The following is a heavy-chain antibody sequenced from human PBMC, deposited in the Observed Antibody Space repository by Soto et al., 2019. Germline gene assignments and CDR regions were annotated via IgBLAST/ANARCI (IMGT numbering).Heavy chain of an antibody. Sequence: EVQLVESVGGLVQPGGSLRLSCAASGFTFSSYWMHWVRQAPGKGLVWVSRINSDGSSTSYADSVKGRFTISRDNAKNTLYLQMKSLRAEDTAVYYCVRTSLVVAAATREDYCGQGTLVTVSS. J-gene: IGHJ4*02. CDR2: INSDGSST. D-gene: IGHD2-15*01. V-gene: IGHV3-74*01. CDR3: VRTSLVVAAATREDY. CDR1: GFTFSSYW.